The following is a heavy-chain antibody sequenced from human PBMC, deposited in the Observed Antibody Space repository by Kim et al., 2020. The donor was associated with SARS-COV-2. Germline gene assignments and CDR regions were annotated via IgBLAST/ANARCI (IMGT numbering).Heavy chain of an antibody. D-gene: IGHD1-26*01. CDR2: TYHRSKWYY. CDR1: GDSVSSNTAA. CDR3: ARDPPYCLSCFEN. Sequence: SQTLSLTCAISGDSVSSNTAAWNWIRQSPSRGLEWLGRTYHRSKWYYDYSVFVKGRITISAYTSKNQFSLQLSSVTPEDTAVYFCARDPPYCLSCFENWGQGILVTVSS. V-gene: IGHV6-1*01. J-gene: IGHJ4*02.